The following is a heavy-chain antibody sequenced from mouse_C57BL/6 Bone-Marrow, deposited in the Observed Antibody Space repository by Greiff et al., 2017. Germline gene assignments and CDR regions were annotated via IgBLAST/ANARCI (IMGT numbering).Heavy chain of an antibody. CDR3: ARDWMDY. Sequence: QVQLQQPGAELVRPGTSVKLSCKASGYTFTSYWMHWVKQRPGQGLEWIGVIDPSDSYTNYNQKFKGKATLTVDTSSSTAYMQLSSLTSEDSAVHYCARDWMDYWGQGTSVTVSS. D-gene: IGHD4-1*01. J-gene: IGHJ4*01. CDR1: GYTFTSYW. V-gene: IGHV1-59*01. CDR2: IDPSDSYT.